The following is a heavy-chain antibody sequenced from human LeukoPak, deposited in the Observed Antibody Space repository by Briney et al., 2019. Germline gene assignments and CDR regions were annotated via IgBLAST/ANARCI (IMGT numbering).Heavy chain of an antibody. CDR1: GFTFSTYS. Sequence: GGSLRLSCAASGFTFSTYSMNWVRQAPGKGLEWVSSISSSSSSIYYADSVKGRFTISRDNAKDSLYLQMNSLRAEDTAVYCCARELVTSSYWGQGTLVTVSS. D-gene: IGHD4-23*01. V-gene: IGHV3-21*01. CDR2: ISSSSSSI. CDR3: ARELVTSSY. J-gene: IGHJ4*02.